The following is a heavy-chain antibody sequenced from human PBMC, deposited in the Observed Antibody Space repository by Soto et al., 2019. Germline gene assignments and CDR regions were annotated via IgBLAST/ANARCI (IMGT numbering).Heavy chain of an antibody. CDR3: ARALYDSSGPLPY. V-gene: IGHV3-72*01. CDR2: SRDKAQGYST. Sequence: GVSLRISCAVSGFTLSDHYIDWVRQAPGKGLEWVGRSRDKAQGYSTAYAASVKGRFATSRDESKNSVYLQMNSLRAEDTAVYYCARALYDSSGPLPYWGQGTLVTVSS. J-gene: IGHJ4*02. D-gene: IGHD3-22*01. CDR1: GFTLSDHY.